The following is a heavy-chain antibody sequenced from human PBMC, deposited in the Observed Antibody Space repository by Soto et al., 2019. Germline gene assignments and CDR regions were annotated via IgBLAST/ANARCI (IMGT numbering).Heavy chain of an antibody. Sequence: PVGSLRLSCAASGFTFRSYAMSWVRQAPGTGLEWVSAISGSGGSTYYADSVKGRFTISRDNSKNTLYLQMNSLRAEDTAVYYCAKGIVYYYDSSGYFAYWGQGTLVTVSS. CDR3: AKGIVYYYDSSGYFAY. D-gene: IGHD3-22*01. J-gene: IGHJ4*02. V-gene: IGHV3-23*01. CDR2: ISGSGGST. CDR1: GFTFRSYA.